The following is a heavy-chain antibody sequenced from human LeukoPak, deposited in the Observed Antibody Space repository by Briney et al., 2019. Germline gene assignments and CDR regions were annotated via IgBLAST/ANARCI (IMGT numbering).Heavy chain of an antibody. CDR3: AKDISSSAANWFDP. D-gene: IGHD6-19*01. CDR1: GFTFDDFG. Sequence: PGGSLRLSCAASGFTFDDFGMHWVRQAPGKGLEWVSGISWNSGSIGYADSVKGRFTISRDNAKNSLYLQMNSLRAEDTALYYCAKDISSSAANWFDPWGQGTLDTVSS. J-gene: IGHJ5*02. CDR2: ISWNSGSI. V-gene: IGHV3-9*01.